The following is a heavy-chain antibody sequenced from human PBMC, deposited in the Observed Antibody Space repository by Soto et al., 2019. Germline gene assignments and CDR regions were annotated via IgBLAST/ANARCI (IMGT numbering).Heavy chain of an antibody. J-gene: IGHJ1*01. CDR2: INLSGGTT. CDR1: GFTFTNYY. D-gene: IGHD1-26*01. V-gene: IGHV1-46*01. Sequence: ASVKVSCKASGFTFTNYYMHWVRQAPGQGLEWMGIINLSGGTTIYAQKFQGSVTMTRDTSTSTVYLDLTSLKSEDTAVYYCAREPVGIGSHWA. CDR3: AREPVGIGSH.